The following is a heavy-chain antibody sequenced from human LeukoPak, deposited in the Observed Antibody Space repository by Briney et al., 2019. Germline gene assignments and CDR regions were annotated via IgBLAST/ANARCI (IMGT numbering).Heavy chain of an antibody. J-gene: IGHJ4*02. Sequence: GGSLRLSCAASGFTVSSNYMSWVRQAPGKGLEWVSVIYSGGSTYYADSVKGRFTISRHNSKNTLYLQMNSLRAEDTAVYYCARGGLDCSSTSCYPYELDYWGQGTLVTVSS. CDR1: GFTVSSNY. V-gene: IGHV3-53*04. D-gene: IGHD2-2*01. CDR3: ARGGLDCSSTSCYPYELDY. CDR2: IYSGGST.